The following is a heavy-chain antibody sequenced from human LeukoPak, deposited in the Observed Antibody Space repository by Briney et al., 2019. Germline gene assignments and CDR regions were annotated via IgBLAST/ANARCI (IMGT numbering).Heavy chain of an antibody. J-gene: IGHJ4*02. CDR2: IRTESYGGTA. V-gene: IGHV3-49*04. Sequence: PGGSLRLSCITSGFTFDDYAMSWVRQAPGKGLEWVGFIRTESYGGTAEYAASVKDTFSISREDSKRIAYLQMNSLKTEDTAVYFCARRSRRGCSTTSCYPDYWGQGTLVIVSS. D-gene: IGHD2-2*01. CDR3: ARRSRRGCSTTSCYPDY. CDR1: GFTFDDYA.